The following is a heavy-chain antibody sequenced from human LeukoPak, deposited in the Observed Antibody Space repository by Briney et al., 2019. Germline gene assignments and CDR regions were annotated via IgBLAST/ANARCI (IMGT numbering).Heavy chain of an antibody. Sequence: GRSLRLSCAGSGFTFGGYGMHWFRQTPGKGLEGVAVIAYDGSRAFYADSAKGRFTISRDNSKNTMSVQMDDLRAEDTAVYYCTRYNNDHFDYWGQGTLVTVSS. V-gene: IGHV3-33*01. D-gene: IGHD1-14*01. CDR2: IAYDGSRA. CDR3: TRYNNDHFDY. J-gene: IGHJ4*02. CDR1: GFTFGGYG.